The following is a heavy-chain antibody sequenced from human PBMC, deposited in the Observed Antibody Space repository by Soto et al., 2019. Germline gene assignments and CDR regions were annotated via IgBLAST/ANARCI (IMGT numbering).Heavy chain of an antibody. D-gene: IGHD3-22*01. J-gene: IGHJ4*02. CDR2: ISSSSSYI. CDR1: GFTFSSYS. Sequence: EVQLVESGGGLVKPGGSLRLSCAASGFTFSSYSMNWVRQAPVKGLEWVSSISSSSSYIYYADSVKGRFTISRGNAKNSLYLQMNSLSAEDTAVYYCASGAYYYDSSGYYYYWGQGTLVTVSS. CDR3: ASGAYYYDSSGYYYY. V-gene: IGHV3-21*01.